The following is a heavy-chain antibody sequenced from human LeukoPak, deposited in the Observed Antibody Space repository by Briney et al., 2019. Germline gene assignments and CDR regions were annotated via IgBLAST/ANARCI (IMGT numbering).Heavy chain of an antibody. CDR1: GYTFTSYD. J-gene: IGHJ3*02. D-gene: IGHD2-2*01. Sequence: ASVKVSCKASGYTFTSYDINWVRQATGQGLEWMGWMNPNSGNTGYAQKFQGRVTITRNTTISTAYMELSSLRSEDTAVYYCASSSTSSDAFDIWGQGTMVTVSS. CDR3: ASSSTSSDAFDI. V-gene: IGHV1-8*03. CDR2: MNPNSGNT.